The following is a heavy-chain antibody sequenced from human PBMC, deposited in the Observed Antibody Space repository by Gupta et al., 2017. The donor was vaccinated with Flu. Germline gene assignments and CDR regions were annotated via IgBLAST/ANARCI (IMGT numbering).Heavy chain of an antibody. CDR1: GGSFSGYF. V-gene: IGHV4-34*01. CDR2: INHSGST. D-gene: IGHD3-10*01. CDR3: ARGGGFGNY. Sequence: QVKLQQWGAGLLKPSETLSLTCAVYGGSFSGYFWTWVRQSPGKGLEYIGEINHSGSTNYNPSLKSRVTMSVDTAKNQFSLNLTSVTAADTAVYYCARGGGFGNYWGQGTLVTVAS. J-gene: IGHJ4*02.